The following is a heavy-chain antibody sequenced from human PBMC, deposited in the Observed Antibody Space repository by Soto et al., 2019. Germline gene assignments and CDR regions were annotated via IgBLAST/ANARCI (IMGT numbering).Heavy chain of an antibody. CDR2: IYYSGRT. Sequence: QVQLQESGPGLVKPSQTLSLTCTVSGGSISSGGYYWSWIRQHPGKGLEWIGYIYYSGRTYYNPSLKSRVTIPVDPSKNQFSLKLGSVTAADTAVYYCARAVVGGNSGYDRAFDYWGQGTLVTVSS. CDR3: ARAVVGGNSGYDRAFDY. CDR1: GGSISSGGYY. D-gene: IGHD5-12*01. V-gene: IGHV4-31*03. J-gene: IGHJ4*02.